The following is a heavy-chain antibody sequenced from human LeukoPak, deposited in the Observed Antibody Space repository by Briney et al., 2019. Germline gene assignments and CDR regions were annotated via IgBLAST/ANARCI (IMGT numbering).Heavy chain of an antibody. CDR2: MNPNSGNT. Sequence: ASVKVSCKASGYTFTSYDINWVRQATGQGLEWMGWMNPNSGNTGYAQKFQGRVTMTRNTSISTAYMELSSLRSEDTAVYYCARALGHSGYDSGVFGYWGQGTLVTVSS. D-gene: IGHD5-12*01. V-gene: IGHV1-8*01. CDR1: GYTFTSYD. J-gene: IGHJ4*02. CDR3: ARALGHSGYDSGVFGY.